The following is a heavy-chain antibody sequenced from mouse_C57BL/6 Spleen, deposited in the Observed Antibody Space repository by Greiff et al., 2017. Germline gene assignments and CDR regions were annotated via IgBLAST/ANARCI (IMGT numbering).Heavy chain of an antibody. D-gene: IGHD2-3*01. CDR1: GYSITSGYY. J-gene: IGHJ3*01. CDR2: ISYDGSN. Sequence: EVKLVESGPGLVKPSQSLSLTCSVTGYSITSGYYWNWIRQFPGNKLEWMGYISYDGSNNYNPSLTNRISITRDTSKNQFFLKLNSVTTEDTATYYCARYDPWFAYWGQGTLVTVSA. CDR3: ARYDPWFAY. V-gene: IGHV3-6*01.